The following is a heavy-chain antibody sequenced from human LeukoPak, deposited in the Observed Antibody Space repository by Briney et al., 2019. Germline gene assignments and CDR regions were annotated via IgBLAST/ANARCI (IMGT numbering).Heavy chain of an antibody. J-gene: IGHJ6*03. CDR2: IYTSGST. CDR1: GSSISSYY. V-gene: IGHV4-4*07. Sequence: RTSETLSLTCTVSGSSISSYYWSWIRQPAGKGLEWIGRIYTSGSTNYNPSLKSRVTMSVDTSKNQFSLKLSSVTAADTAVYYCARVTSSIAARRSYYYYMDVWGKGTTVTVSS. D-gene: IGHD6-6*01. CDR3: ARVTSSIAARRSYYYYMDV.